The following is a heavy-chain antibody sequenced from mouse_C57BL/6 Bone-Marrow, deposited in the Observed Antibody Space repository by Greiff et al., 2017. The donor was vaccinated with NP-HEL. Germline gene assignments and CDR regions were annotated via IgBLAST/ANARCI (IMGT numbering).Heavy chain of an antibody. CDR1: GYTFTSYW. CDR2: IHPNSGST. V-gene: IGHV1-64*01. D-gene: IGHD1-1*01. Sequence: QVQLQQPGAELVKPGASVKLSCKASGYTFTSYWMHWVKQRPGQGLEWIGMIHPNSGSTNYNEKFKSKATLTVDKSSSTAYMQLSSLTSEDSAVYYCASRSRGPLYAMDYWGQGTSVTVSS. CDR3: ASRSRGPLYAMDY. J-gene: IGHJ4*01.